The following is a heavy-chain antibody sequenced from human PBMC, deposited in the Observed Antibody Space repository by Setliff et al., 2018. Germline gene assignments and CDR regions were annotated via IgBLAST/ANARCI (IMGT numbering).Heavy chain of an antibody. CDR2: INHSGST. J-gene: IGHJ6*03. D-gene: IGHD5-18*01. Sequence: SETLSLTCAVYGGSFSGYYRSWIRQPPGKGLEWIGEINHSGSTNYNPSLKSRVTISADTSKNQFSLKLSSVAAADTAVYYCARGGYSYGHHYYYYMDVWGKGTTVTVSS. CDR1: GGSFSGYY. V-gene: IGHV4-34*01. CDR3: ARGGYSYGHHYYYYMDV.